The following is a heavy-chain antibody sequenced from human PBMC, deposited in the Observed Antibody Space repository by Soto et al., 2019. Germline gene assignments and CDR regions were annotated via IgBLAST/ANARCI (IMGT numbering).Heavy chain of an antibody. CDR3: ARDQVVVAATHPPYYGMDV. Sequence: SVKVSCNASGGTFSSYAISWVRQAPGQGLEWMGGIIPIFGTANYAQKFQGRVTITADESTSTAYMELSSLRSEDTAVYYCARDQVVVAATHPPYYGMDVWGQGTTVTVSS. CDR1: GGTFSSYA. J-gene: IGHJ6*02. V-gene: IGHV1-69*13. D-gene: IGHD2-15*01. CDR2: IIPIFGTA.